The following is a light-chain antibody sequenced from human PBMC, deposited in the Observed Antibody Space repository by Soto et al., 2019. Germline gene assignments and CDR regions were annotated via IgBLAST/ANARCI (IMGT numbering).Light chain of an antibody. CDR2: KAS. J-gene: IGKJ1*01. CDR3: QDYNSWT. V-gene: IGKV1-5*03. CDR1: QTISSW. Sequence: DIQMTQSPSTLSGSVGDRVTITCRASQTISSWLAWYQQKPGKAPKLLIYKASTLKSGVPSRFSGSGSGTEFTLTISSMQPDDFATYYCQDYNSWTLGQGTKGDIK.